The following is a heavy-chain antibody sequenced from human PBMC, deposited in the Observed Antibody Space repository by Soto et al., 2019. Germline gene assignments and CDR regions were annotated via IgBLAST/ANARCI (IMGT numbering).Heavy chain of an antibody. V-gene: IGHV1-46*01. J-gene: IGHJ4*02. Sequence: ASVQVSCKASGYTFTNYYIHWVRQAPGQGLEWMGVINPSGGSPDYTPKFQDRVTMSRDTSTTTVYMELSSLRSEDTAVYYCARDHRLLWFGELLIWGQGTLVTVSS. CDR1: GYTFTNYY. D-gene: IGHD3-10*01. CDR2: INPSGGSP. CDR3: ARDHRLLWFGELLI.